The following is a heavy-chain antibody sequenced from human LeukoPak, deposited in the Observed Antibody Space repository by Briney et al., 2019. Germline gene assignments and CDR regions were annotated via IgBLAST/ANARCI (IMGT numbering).Heavy chain of an antibody. Sequence: PGGSLRLSCAASGFTFSSYGMHWVRQAPGKGLEWVAFIRYDGSNKYYADSVKGRFTISRDNSKNTPYLQMNSLRAEDTAVYYCAKVRDYGVKGGLDYWGQGTLVTVSS. CDR3: AKVRDYGVKGGLDY. J-gene: IGHJ4*02. V-gene: IGHV3-30*02. CDR1: GFTFSSYG. CDR2: IRYDGSNK. D-gene: IGHD4-17*01.